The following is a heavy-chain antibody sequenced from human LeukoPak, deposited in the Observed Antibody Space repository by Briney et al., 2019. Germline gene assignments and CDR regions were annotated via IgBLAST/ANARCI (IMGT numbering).Heavy chain of an antibody. CDR3: ARLPHTRYYYYYYYMDV. J-gene: IGHJ6*03. CDR1: GYSISSGHY. Sequence: SETLSLTCAVSGYSISSGHYWGWIRQPPGKGLEWIGSIYHSGSTYYNPSLKSRVTISVDTSKNQFSLKLSSVTAADTAVYYCARLPHTRYYYYYYYMDVWGKGTTVTVSS. V-gene: IGHV4-38-2*01. CDR2: IYHSGST.